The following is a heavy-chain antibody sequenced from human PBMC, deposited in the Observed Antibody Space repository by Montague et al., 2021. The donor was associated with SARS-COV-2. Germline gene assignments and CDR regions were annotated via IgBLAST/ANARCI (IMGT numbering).Heavy chain of an antibody. CDR3: ARAVVGAKTATIES. Sequence: SETLSLTCSVSGGSINNYFWCWIRQSPGKGLEWVGYMHSTGSTAYNPSLKSRVIISVGTSKTQISLKLSSVSAAETALYYCARAVVGAKTATIESWGQGTLVTVSS. J-gene: IGHJ4*02. V-gene: IGHV4-59*01. CDR1: GGSINNYF. CDR2: MHSTGST. D-gene: IGHD2-15*01.